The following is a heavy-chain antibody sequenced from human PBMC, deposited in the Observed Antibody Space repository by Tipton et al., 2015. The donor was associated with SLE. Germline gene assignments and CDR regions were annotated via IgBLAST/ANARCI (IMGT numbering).Heavy chain of an antibody. Sequence: TLSLTCTVSGDSINGHYWTWIRQPPGKRLQWIGYIYYRGITNYNPSLKSRVTISLDTSKNQFSLKLTSVTAADTAFYYCATYSSAGWYFDLWGRGTLVTVSS. D-gene: IGHD6-19*01. CDR3: ATYSSAGWYFDL. CDR1: GDSINGHY. V-gene: IGHV4-59*11. CDR2: IYYRGIT. J-gene: IGHJ2*01.